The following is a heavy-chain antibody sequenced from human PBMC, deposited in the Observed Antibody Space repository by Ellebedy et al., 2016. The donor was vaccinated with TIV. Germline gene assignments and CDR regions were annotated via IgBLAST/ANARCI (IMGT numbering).Heavy chain of an antibody. Sequence: GESLKISXTASGFTFSNAWMNWVRQAPGRGLEGVGRIKSKTHGGTTDYAEPVKGRFTISTDESENTLYLYMKSLETEDTAVYYCATDVPTLPGTALDYWGQGILVTVSS. CDR1: GFTFSNAW. J-gene: IGHJ4*02. CDR3: ATDVPTLPGTALDY. CDR2: IKSKTHGGTT. V-gene: IGHV3-15*07. D-gene: IGHD6-13*01.